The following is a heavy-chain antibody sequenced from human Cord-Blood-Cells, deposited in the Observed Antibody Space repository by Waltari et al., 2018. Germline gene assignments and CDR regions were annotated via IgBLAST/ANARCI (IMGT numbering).Heavy chain of an antibody. J-gene: IGHJ4*02. CDR2: IYYSGST. CDR1: GGSISSSSYY. CDR3: ATPWGSADY. Sequence: QLQLQESGPGLVKPSETLSLTCPVPGGSISSSSYYWGWIRQPPGKGQEWIGSIYYSGSTYYNPSLKSRVTISVDTSKNQFSLKLSSVTAADTAVYYCATPWGSADYWGQGTLVTVSS. D-gene: IGHD7-27*01. V-gene: IGHV4-39*01.